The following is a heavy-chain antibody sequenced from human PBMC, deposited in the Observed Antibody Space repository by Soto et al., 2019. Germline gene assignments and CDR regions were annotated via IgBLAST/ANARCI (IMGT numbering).Heavy chain of an antibody. CDR3: LRDYSGWFDF. Sequence: QVQLVVSGGGVVQPGRSLRLSCAASGFTFSSYPIHWVRQAPGKGLEWVGSISYDGTSEDFADSLRGRFTLSRDNSKNMLWLQMNSLRSEDTAVYYCLRDYSGWFDFWGQGTLVTVSS. V-gene: IGHV3-30-3*01. CDR1: GFTFSSYP. CDR2: ISYDGTSE. D-gene: IGHD3-10*01. J-gene: IGHJ5*01.